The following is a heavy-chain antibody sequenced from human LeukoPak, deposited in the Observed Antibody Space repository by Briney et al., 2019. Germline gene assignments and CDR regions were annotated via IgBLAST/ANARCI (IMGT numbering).Heavy chain of an antibody. Sequence: PSETLSLTCAVYGGSFSGYYWSWIRQPPGKGLEWIGEINHSGSTNYNPSLKSRVTISVDTSKNQFSLKLSSVTAADTAVYYCATLYGARDYWGQGTLVTVSS. CDR1: GGSFSGYY. D-gene: IGHD4-17*01. J-gene: IGHJ4*02. V-gene: IGHV4-34*01. CDR2: INHSGST. CDR3: ATLYGARDY.